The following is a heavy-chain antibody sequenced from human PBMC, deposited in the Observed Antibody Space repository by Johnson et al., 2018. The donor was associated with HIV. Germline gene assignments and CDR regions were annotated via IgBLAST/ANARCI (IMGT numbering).Heavy chain of an antibody. CDR1: GLSFSSYG. Sequence: QVQLVESGGGVVQPGRSVRLSCAASGLSFSSYGMEWVRQAPGKGLEWVAVIWSDGSNKHYADSVKGRFTISRDNSKNTLYLQMNSLRAEDTAVYYCAKERGYSYGRGAFDIWGQGTMVTVSS. CDR2: IWSDGSNK. V-gene: IGHV3-33*06. CDR3: AKERGYSYGRGAFDI. D-gene: IGHD5-18*01. J-gene: IGHJ3*02.